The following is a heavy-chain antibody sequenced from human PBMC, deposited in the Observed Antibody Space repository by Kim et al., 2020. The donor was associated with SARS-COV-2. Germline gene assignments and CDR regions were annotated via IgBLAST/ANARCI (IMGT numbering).Heavy chain of an antibody. CDR3: AKRVVGGTAADY. V-gene: IGHV3-23*01. Sequence: YDADSVRGRFTNSRDNSKNTVYLQMNSLRAEDTARYDCAKRVVGGTAADYWGQGTLVTVSS. J-gene: IGHJ4*02. D-gene: IGHD1-26*01.